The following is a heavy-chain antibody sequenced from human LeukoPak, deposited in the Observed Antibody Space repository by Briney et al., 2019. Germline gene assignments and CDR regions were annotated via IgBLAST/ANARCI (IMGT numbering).Heavy chain of an antibody. CDR1: GYSLSDYH. Sequence: ASVKVPCKASGYSLSDYHLHWVRQAPGQGLEWMGDINPGNGATKYAQKFQGRVTMTRDTSISTVYMDLSGLTPDDTAVYYCARDPQYTFGYPTYDCWGQGTLVTVSS. CDR2: INPGNGAT. D-gene: IGHD2-2*03. V-gene: IGHV1-2*02. CDR3: ARDPQYTFGYPTYDC. J-gene: IGHJ4*02.